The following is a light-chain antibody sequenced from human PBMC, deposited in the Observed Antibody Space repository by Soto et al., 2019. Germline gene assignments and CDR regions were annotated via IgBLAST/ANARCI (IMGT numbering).Light chain of an antibody. CDR1: QSVSSSY. CDR2: GAS. CDR3: QQYGSSPMST. V-gene: IGKV3-20*01. Sequence: EIVLTQSPGTLSLSPGERATLSCRASQSVSSSYLAWYQQKPGQAPRLLIYGASSRATGIPDRFSGSGSGTDCTLTSSRLEPEDFAVYYCQQYGSSPMSTFGQGTKLEIK. J-gene: IGKJ2*01.